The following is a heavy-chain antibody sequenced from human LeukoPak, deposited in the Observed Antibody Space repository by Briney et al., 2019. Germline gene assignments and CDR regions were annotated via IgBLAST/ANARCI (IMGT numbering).Heavy chain of an antibody. D-gene: IGHD6-13*01. CDR2: IWYDGSNK. CDR1: EFAFSSYG. V-gene: IGHV3-33*01. J-gene: IGHJ4*02. CDR3: ARVHGSSRYLFDF. Sequence: PGGSLRLSCAASEFAFSSYGMHWVRQAPGKGLEWVAIIWYDGSNKYYADSVKGRFTISRDNSKNTLYLQMNSLRAEDTAVYYCARVHGSSRYLFDFWGQGTLVTVSS.